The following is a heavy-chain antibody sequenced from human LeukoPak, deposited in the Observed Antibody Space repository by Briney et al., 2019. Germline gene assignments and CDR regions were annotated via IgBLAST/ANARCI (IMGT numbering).Heavy chain of an antibody. CDR3: ARGRSYGGRKRTPHYYYYMDV. CDR1: GGSISSSSYY. Sequence: PSETLSLTCTVSGGSISSSSYYWGWIRQPPGKGLEWIGSIYYSGSTYYNPSLKSRVTISVDTSKNQFSLKLSSVTAADTAVYYCARGRSYGGRKRTPHYYYYMDVWGKGTTVTVSS. CDR2: IYYSGST. D-gene: IGHD4-23*01. V-gene: IGHV4-39*01. J-gene: IGHJ6*03.